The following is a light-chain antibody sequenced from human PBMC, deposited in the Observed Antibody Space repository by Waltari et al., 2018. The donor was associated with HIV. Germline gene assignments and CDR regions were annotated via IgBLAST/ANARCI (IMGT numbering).Light chain of an antibody. CDR3: CSYAGSSTWV. V-gene: IGLV2-23*02. CDR1: TSDVGSYYL. J-gene: IGLJ3*02. CDR2: EVS. Sequence: QSALTQPASVSGSPGQSITISCTGTTSDVGSYYLVSRYQQHPGKAPKLLIYEVSKRPSWVSNRFSGAKSGNTASLTISGLQAEDEADYYCCSYAGSSTWVFGGGTKLTVL.